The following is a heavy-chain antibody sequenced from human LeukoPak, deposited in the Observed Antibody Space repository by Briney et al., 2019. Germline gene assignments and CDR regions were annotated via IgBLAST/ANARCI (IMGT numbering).Heavy chain of an antibody. Sequence: SETLSLTCAVYGGSSSGYYWSWIRQPPGKGLEWIGEINHSGSTNYNPSLKSRVTISVDTSKNQFSLKLSSVTAADTAVYYCARGVTYYYDSSGYYSSYYYYYMDVWGKGTTVTVSS. D-gene: IGHD3-22*01. CDR3: ARGVTYYYDSSGYYSSYYYYYMDV. V-gene: IGHV4-34*01. CDR1: GGSSSGYY. CDR2: INHSGST. J-gene: IGHJ6*03.